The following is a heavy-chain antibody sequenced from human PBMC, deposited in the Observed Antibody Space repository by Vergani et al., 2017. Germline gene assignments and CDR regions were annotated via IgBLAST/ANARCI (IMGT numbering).Heavy chain of an antibody. CDR2: IIPILGIA. CDR1: GGTFNSYT. CDR3: ARDRGYSTGGGFDY. D-gene: IGHD6-25*01. Sequence: QVQLVQSGAEVKKPGSSVKVSCKASGGTFNSYTVSWVRQAPGQGLEWMGRIIPILGIANYAQKFQGRVTITADKSTSTAYMELNSLRAEDTAVYYCARDRGYSTGGGFDYWGQGTLVSVSS. J-gene: IGHJ4*02. V-gene: IGHV1-69*08.